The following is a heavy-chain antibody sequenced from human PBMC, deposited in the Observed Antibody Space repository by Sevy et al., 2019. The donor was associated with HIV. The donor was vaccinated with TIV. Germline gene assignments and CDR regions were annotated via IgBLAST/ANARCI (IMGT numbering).Heavy chain of an antibody. CDR3: AKADRGMATIRGFAFDI. Sequence: GGSLRLSCAASGFTFSSYAMSWVRQAPGKGLEWVSDTSGSGGSTYYADSVKGRFTISRDNSKNTLYLQMNSLRAEDTAVYYCAKADRGMATIRGFAFDIWGQGTMVTVSS. CDR2: TSGSGGST. CDR1: GFTFSSYA. J-gene: IGHJ3*02. V-gene: IGHV3-23*01. D-gene: IGHD5-12*01.